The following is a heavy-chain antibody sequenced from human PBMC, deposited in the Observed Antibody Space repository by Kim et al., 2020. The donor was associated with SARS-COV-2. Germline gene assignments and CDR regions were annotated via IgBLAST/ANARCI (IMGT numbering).Heavy chain of an antibody. V-gene: IGHV3-74*01. CDR3: VRDKADGWFDP. Sequence: TDYEDAVKGRFTITRDNAKNTLYLQMNSLRGEDTAVYYCVRDKADGWFDPWGQGTLVTVSS. D-gene: IGHD6-19*01. J-gene: IGHJ5*02. CDR2: T.